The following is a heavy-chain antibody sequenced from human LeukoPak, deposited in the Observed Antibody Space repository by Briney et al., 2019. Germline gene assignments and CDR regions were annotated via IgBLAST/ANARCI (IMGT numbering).Heavy chain of an antibody. V-gene: IGHV3-7*01. D-gene: IGHD6-19*01. CDR2: INQGGSVQ. CDR1: GFTFRSYW. J-gene: IGHJ4*02. CDR3: ARVECSGWNLEY. Sequence: GGSLRLSCAASGFTFRSYWMCWVRQAPGKGLEWVANINQGGSVQYYMDSVKCRFTISRDDAKNSLYVQMNSLRDEDTAVYYCARVECSGWNLEYWGQGTLVAVSS.